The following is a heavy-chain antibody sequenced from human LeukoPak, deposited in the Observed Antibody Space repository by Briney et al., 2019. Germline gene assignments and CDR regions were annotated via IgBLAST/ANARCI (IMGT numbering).Heavy chain of an antibody. D-gene: IGHD1-1*01. CDR3: ARTNNDPRTRWYDP. J-gene: IGHJ5*02. Sequence: ASVKVSCKASGYTFTSYYLYWVRQAPGQGLEWMGVINPSGGSTTSAQKFQGRVTMTRDTSISTAYMELSSLTSDDTAVYYCARTNNDPRTRWYDPWGQGTLVTVSS. CDR2: INPSGGST. V-gene: IGHV1-46*01. CDR1: GYTFTSYY.